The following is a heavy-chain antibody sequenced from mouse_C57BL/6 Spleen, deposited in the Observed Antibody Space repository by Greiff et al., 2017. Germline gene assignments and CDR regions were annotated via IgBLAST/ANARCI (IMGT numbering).Heavy chain of an antibody. CDR3: SRSGTAQATYFAY. CDR1: GYAFTNYL. J-gene: IGHJ3*01. V-gene: IGHV1-54*01. D-gene: IGHD3-2*02. Sequence: VQLQQSGAELVRPGTSVKVSCTASGYAFTNYLIGWVKQRPGQGLELIGVVNPGSGGTNYYEKFPGKGTLTADKSPSTPYMQLSSLTSEDSAVSVCSRSGTAQATYFAYWGQGTLVTVSA. CDR2: VNPGSGGT.